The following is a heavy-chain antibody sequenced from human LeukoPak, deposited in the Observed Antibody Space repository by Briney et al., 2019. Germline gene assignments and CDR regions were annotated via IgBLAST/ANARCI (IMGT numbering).Heavy chain of an antibody. Sequence: ASVKVSCKASGYTFTSHGISWVRQAPGQGLEWMGWISAYNGNTNYAQKLQGRVTMTTDTSTSTAYMGLRSLRSDDTAVYYCARHHYYYGSGSPFDYWGQGTLVTVSS. D-gene: IGHD3-10*01. CDR3: ARHHYYYGSGSPFDY. CDR1: GYTFTSHG. V-gene: IGHV1-18*01. CDR2: ISAYNGNT. J-gene: IGHJ4*02.